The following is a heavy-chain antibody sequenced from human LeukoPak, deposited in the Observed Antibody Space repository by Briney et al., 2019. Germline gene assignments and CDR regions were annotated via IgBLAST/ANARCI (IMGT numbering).Heavy chain of an antibody. V-gene: IGHV3-74*01. D-gene: IGHD1-26*01. CDR3: ARDPEVGWGDYFDY. CDR2: IKSDGNT. CDR1: GFTFTSYW. Sequence: GGSLRLSCAASGFTFTSYWMYWVRQAPGRGLAWVSRIKSDGNTTYADSVKGRFTISRDNAKNTLYLQMNSLRAEDTAVYYCARDPEVGWGDYFDYWGQGTLVTVSS. J-gene: IGHJ4*02.